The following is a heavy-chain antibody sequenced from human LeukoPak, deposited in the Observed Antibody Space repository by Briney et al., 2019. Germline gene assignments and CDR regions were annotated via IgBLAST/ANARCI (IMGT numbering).Heavy chain of an antibody. V-gene: IGHV4-34*01. CDR2: IHPSGIF. Sequence: SETLSLTCAVYGGSCDDYYCIWLRQPPGKGLEWIGEIHPSGIFYYNSSLLSRVTISIDTSKSQFSLRLTSVTAADTAFYYCARGRDRPKAGDHWGQGSLVTVSS. CDR1: GGSCDDYY. D-gene: IGHD6-19*01. CDR3: ARGRDRPKAGDH. J-gene: IGHJ4*02.